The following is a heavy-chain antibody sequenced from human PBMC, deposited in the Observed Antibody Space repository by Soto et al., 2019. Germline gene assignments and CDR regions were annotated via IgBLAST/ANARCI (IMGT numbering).Heavy chain of an antibody. CDR1: GFTFTYYA. V-gene: IGHV3-23*01. CDR3: AKARDYPRDQFHY. Sequence: GGSLRLSCTASGFTFTYYAFSWVRQAPGKGLEWVSAISANGQGIYYADSVRGRFTISRDNSKNTVFLHMDSLRAEDTAVYYCAKARDYPRDQFHYWGQGTLVTVSS. CDR2: ISANGQGI. D-gene: IGHD2-2*01. J-gene: IGHJ4*02.